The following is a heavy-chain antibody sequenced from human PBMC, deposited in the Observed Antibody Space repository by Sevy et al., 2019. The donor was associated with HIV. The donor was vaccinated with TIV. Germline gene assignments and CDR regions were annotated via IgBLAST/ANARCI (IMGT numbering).Heavy chain of an antibody. CDR2: TSYDGSSN. Sequence: GGSLRLSCAASGFTFSNFAMHWVRQAPGKGLEWVAITSYDGSSNYYADSVKGRFTISRDNSKHTLYLQMNSLTVEDTAVYYCATDGRDNTSYHFTYWGQGTLVTVSS. CDR3: ATDGRDNTSYHFTY. V-gene: IGHV3-30-3*01. CDR1: GFTFSNFA. J-gene: IGHJ4*02. D-gene: IGHD3-22*01.